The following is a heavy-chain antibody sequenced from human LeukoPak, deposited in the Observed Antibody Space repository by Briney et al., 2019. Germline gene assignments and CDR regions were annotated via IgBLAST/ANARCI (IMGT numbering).Heavy chain of an antibody. CDR3: TSLKDIVILPAAI. Sequence: GGSLRLSCTGSGFIFGDYAMSWFRQAPGKGLEWVGSIRSNPYGGTTEYAASVKGRFTISRDDSKNIAYLQMNSLKTEDTAVYYCTSLKDIVILPAAIGGQGTMVTVSS. J-gene: IGHJ3*02. CDR2: IRSNPYGGTT. CDR1: GFIFGDYA. V-gene: IGHV3-49*03. D-gene: IGHD2-2*01.